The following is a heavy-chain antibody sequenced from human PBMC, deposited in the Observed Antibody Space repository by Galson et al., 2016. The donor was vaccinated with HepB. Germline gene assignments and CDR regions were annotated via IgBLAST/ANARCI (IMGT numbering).Heavy chain of an antibody. J-gene: IGHJ6*02. Sequence: SVKVSCKASGYIFTSYYMHWVRQAPGQGLEWVGIINPSGGSTSHAQKFQGRVTMTRDTSTSTVYMELSSLRSEDTAVYYCARDVGYRGSYNGSPGGDVWGQGTTVTVSS. D-gene: IGHD1-26*01. V-gene: IGHV1-46*01. CDR3: ARDVGYRGSYNGSPGGDV. CDR2: INPSGGST. CDR1: GYIFTSYY.